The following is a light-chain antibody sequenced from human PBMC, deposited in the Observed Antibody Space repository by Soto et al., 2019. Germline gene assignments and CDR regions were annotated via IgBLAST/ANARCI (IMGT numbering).Light chain of an antibody. CDR1: QNIDNF. Sequence: DIQMSQSPSSLSASVGDTVTITCRASQNIDNFVAWYQQRAGKAPELLIYAAYRLQRGXXXRFSGSGYGTDFTLTITGLQPEDFATYFCQQTNTSPRTFGQGTKVDIK. J-gene: IGKJ1*01. CDR3: QQTNTSPRT. V-gene: IGKV1-39*01. CDR2: AAY.